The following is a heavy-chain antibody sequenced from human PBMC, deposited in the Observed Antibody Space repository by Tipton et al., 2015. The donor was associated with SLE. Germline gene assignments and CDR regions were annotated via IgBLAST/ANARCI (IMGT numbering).Heavy chain of an antibody. J-gene: IGHJ5*02. V-gene: IGHV4-39*07. CDR1: GGSVSSSRKY. D-gene: IGHD5-18*01. Sequence: TLSLTCTVSGGSVSSSRKYWAWIRQPPGKGLEWIGSIYYTGTTPYYNSFLKSRVTMSVDTSKNQFSLRLTSVIAADTAVYYCARLHGYSYGLNWFDPWGQGTLISVSS. CDR3: ARLHGYSYGLNWFDP. CDR2: IYYTGTTP.